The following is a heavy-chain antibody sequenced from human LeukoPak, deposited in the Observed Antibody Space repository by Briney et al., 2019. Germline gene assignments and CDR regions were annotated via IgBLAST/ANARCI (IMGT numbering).Heavy chain of an antibody. J-gene: IGHJ5*02. CDR2: ISSSGSTI. D-gene: IGHD3-10*01. Sequence: PGGSLRLSCAASGFTFSSYEMNWVRQAPGKGLEWVSYISSSGSTIYYADSVEGRFTISRDNAKNSLYLQMNSLRAEDTAVYYCARYYYGSGNHWFDPWGQGTLVTVSS. CDR1: GFTFSSYE. V-gene: IGHV3-48*03. CDR3: ARYYYGSGNHWFDP.